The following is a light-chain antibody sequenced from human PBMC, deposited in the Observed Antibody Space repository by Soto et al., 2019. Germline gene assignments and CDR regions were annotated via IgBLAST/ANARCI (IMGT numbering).Light chain of an antibody. Sequence: DIQMTQSPSTLSASVGDSVTITCRASQSINKWLAWYQQKPGKAPNLLIFDASNLQSGVPSRFSGSRFGTEFTLIISCLQPEDVATYYCQQYNSDSSFGGGTKVEIK. CDR1: QSINKW. CDR2: DAS. CDR3: QQYNSDSS. V-gene: IGKV1-5*01. J-gene: IGKJ4*01.